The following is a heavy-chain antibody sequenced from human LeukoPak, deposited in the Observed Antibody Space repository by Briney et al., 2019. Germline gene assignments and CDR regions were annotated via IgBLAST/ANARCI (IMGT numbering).Heavy chain of an antibody. D-gene: IGHD3-22*01. J-gene: IGHJ4*02. CDR3: ARGGYGEYYYDSSGYYLFDY. V-gene: IGHV4-61*01. CDR1: GGSVCRGSYY. CDR2: IYYSGST. Sequence: KPSETLSLTCTVSGGSVCRGSYYWSWIRQPPGKGLEWIGYIYYSGSTNYNPSLKSRVTISVDTSKNQFSLKLSSVTAADTAVYYCARGGYGEYYYDSSGYYLFDYWGQGTLVTVSS.